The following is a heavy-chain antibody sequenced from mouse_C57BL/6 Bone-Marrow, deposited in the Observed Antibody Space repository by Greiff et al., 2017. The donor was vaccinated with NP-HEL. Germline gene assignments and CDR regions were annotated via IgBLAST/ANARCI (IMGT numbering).Heavy chain of an antibody. V-gene: IGHV1-18*01. CDR1: GYTFTDYN. D-gene: IGHD1-1*01. J-gene: IGHJ1*03. CDR2: INPNNGGT. Sequence: EVKLMESGPELVKPGASVKIPCKASGYTFTDYNMDWVKQSHGKSLEWIGDINPNNGGTIYNQKFKGKATLTVDKSSSTAYMELRSLTSEDTAVYYCARNYYYGSSYYWYFDVWGTGTTVTVSS. CDR3: ARNYYYGSSYYWYFDV.